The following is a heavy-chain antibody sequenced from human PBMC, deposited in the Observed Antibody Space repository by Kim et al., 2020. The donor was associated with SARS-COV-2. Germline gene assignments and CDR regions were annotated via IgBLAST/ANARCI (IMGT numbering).Heavy chain of an antibody. J-gene: IGHJ4*02. CDR1: GGSINSRGYY. CDR2: VFFTGST. Sequence: SETLSLTCTVSGGSINSRGYYWGWVRQSPGEGLEWVGSVFFTGSTSYIPSLKSRLNISVDTSKSQFSLRLQSVTVADTAVYYCARILDSGWTYYFDSWGQGSLVTVS. CDR3: ARILDSGWTYYFDS. V-gene: IGHV4-39*07. D-gene: IGHD6-25*01.